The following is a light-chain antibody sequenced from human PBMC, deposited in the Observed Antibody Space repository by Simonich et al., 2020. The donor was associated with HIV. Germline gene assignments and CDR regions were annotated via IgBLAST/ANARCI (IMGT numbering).Light chain of an antibody. CDR2: DNN. J-gene: IGLJ3*02. CDR1: SSKIGNNY. Sequence: QSVLTQPPSVSAAPGPKVTISCSGSSSKIGNNYVSWYQHLPGTAPKLAIYDNNKRPSGIPDRFSGSKSGTSATLGITGLQTGDEADYYCGTWDSSLSAGVFGGGTKLTVL. CDR3: GTWDSSLSAGV. V-gene: IGLV1-51*01.